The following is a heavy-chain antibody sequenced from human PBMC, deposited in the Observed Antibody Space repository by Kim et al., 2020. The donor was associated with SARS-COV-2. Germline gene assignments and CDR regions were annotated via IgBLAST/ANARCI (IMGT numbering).Heavy chain of an antibody. D-gene: IGHD2-2*02. J-gene: IGHJ4*02. CDR2: INPNSGGT. Sequence: ASVKVSCKASGYTFTGYYMHWVRQAPGQGLEWMGRINPNSGGTNYAQKFQGRVTMTRDTSISTSYMELSRLRSDDTAVYYCARGSPLGPAAAIHSADYWGQGTLVTVSS. V-gene: IGHV1-2*06. CDR3: ARGSPLGPAAAIHSADY. CDR1: GYTFTGYY.